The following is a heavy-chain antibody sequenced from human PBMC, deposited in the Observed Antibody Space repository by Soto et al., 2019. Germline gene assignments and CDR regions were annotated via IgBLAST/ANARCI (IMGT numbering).Heavy chain of an antibody. J-gene: IGHJ4*02. V-gene: IGHV1-8*01. CDR1: GYTFTTYD. D-gene: IGHD6-19*01. CDR3: ARDASGWYELDY. CDR2: MNPNSGNT. Sequence: QVQLVQSGAEVKKPGASVKVSCKASGYTFTTYDINWVRQATGQGLEWMGWMNPNSGNTGYAQKFQGIVTMTRNTSISTAYMELSSLRSEDTAVYYCARDASGWYELDYWGQGILVTVSS.